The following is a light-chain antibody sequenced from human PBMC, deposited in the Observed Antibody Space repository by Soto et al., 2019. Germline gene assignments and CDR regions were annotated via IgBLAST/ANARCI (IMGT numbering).Light chain of an antibody. CDR3: EQDGSSGT. CDR2: GGS. J-gene: IGKJ1*01. CDR1: QTVIRSA. Sequence: EIVLTQSPGTLSLSRGERATLSCRASQTVIRSALAWYQQKPGQAPRLLIYGGSNRATGLPDRFSGSGSGTDFTLTISRLEHEDFAVYYCEQDGSSGTFGQGTMVDIK. V-gene: IGKV3-20*01.